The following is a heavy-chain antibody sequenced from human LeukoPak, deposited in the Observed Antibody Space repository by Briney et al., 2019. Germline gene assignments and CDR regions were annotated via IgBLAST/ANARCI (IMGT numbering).Heavy chain of an antibody. D-gene: IGHD6-19*01. CDR1: GFTFSSYG. J-gene: IGHJ4*02. Sequence: GGSLRLSCAASGFTFSSYGMHWVRQAPGKGLEWVAVIWYDGSNKYYADSVKGRFTISRDNSKDTLYLQMSSLRADDTAVYYCARGAVADDFDYWGQGTLVTVSS. CDR3: ARGAVADDFDY. V-gene: IGHV3-33*01. CDR2: IWYDGSNK.